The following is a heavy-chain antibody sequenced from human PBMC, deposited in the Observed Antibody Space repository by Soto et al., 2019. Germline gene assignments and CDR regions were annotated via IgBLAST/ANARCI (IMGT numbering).Heavy chain of an antibody. J-gene: IGHJ6*02. CDR3: ARPATTVRHYGMDV. V-gene: IGHV1-8*01. CDR1: GYTFTSYD. CDR2: MNPNSGNT. D-gene: IGHD4-17*01. Sequence: QVQLVQSGAEVKKPGASVKVSCKASGYTFTSYDINWVRQATGQGLAWMGWMNPNSGNTGYAQKFQGRVTMTRKTSISTAYMELSSLRSEDTAVYYCARPATTVRHYGMDVWGQGTTVTVSS.